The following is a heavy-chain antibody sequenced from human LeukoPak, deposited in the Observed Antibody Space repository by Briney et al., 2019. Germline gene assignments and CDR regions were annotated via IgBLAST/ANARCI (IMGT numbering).Heavy chain of an antibody. CDR2: MYSSGST. Sequence: SETLSLTCTVSGGSISSSSYYWGWIRQPLGKGLEWIGSMYSSGSTYYNPSLKSRVTISVDTSKNQFSLKLNSVTAADTAVYYCARGGSYTMVKNYWGQGTLVTVSS. CDR1: GGSISSSSYY. CDR3: ARGGSYTMVKNY. D-gene: IGHD1-26*01. J-gene: IGHJ4*02. V-gene: IGHV4-39*07.